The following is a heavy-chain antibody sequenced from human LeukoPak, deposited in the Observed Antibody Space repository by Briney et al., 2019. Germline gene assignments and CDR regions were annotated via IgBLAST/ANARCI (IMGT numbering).Heavy chain of an antibody. CDR1: GYTFTSYG. CDR2: ISAYNGNT. CDR3: ARVDPQKWLVRSVPEYFQH. J-gene: IGHJ1*01. D-gene: IGHD6-19*01. Sequence: GASVKVSCKASGYTFTSYGISWVRQAPGQGLEWMGWISAYNGNTNYAQKLQGRVTMTTDTSTSTAYMELRSLRSDDTAVYYCARVDPQKWLVRSVPEYFQHWGQGTLVTVSS. V-gene: IGHV1-18*01.